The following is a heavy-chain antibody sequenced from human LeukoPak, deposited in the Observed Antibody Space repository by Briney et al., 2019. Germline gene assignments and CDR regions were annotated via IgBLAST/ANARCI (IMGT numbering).Heavy chain of an antibody. D-gene: IGHD6-19*01. CDR1: GFTYDEYD. CDR3: SKEDNSGWYDY. J-gene: IGHJ4*02. CDR2: LTWSSGRE. V-gene: IGHV3-9*01. Sequence: PGGSLRLSCTASGFTYDEYDMHWVRQASGKGLEWVASLTWSSGREAYVDSVKGRFTVSRDNDRKTLYLQMSSLRPEDTAFYYCSKEDNSGWYDYWGQGTLVTVSS.